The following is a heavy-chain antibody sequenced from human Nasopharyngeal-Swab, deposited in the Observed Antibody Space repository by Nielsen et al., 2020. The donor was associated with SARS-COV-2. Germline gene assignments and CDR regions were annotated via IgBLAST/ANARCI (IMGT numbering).Heavy chain of an antibody. Sequence: ASVKVSCKASGYTFTSYGISWVRQAPGQGLEWMGWISAYNGNTNYAQKLQGRVAMNTDTSTSTAYMELRSLRSDDTAVYYCARYWYSSSPFDYWGQGTLVTVSS. J-gene: IGHJ4*02. CDR2: ISAYNGNT. V-gene: IGHV1-18*01. D-gene: IGHD6-6*01. CDR1: GYTFTSYG. CDR3: ARYWYSSSPFDY.